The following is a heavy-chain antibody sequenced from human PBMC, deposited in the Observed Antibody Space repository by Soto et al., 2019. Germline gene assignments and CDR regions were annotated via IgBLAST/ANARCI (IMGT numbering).Heavy chain of an antibody. V-gene: IGHV3-30*18. CDR1: GFTFSSYG. CDR2: ISYDGSNK. D-gene: IGHD1-7*01. CDR3: AKANSAWNYGIDY. Sequence: QVQLVESGGGVVQPGRSLRLSCAASGFTFSSYGMHWVRQAPGKGLEWVAVISYDGSNKYYADSVKGRFTISRDNSKNTLYLQMNSLRAEDTAVYYCAKANSAWNYGIDYWGQGTLVPVSS. J-gene: IGHJ4*02.